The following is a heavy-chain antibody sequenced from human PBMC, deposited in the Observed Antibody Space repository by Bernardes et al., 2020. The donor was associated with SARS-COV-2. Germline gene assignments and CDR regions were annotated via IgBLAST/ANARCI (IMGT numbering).Heavy chain of an antibody. CDR3: IGQLSGGDYNYLGY. D-gene: IGHD2-21*02. Sequence: SETLSLTCAVSGDSVSSASYYWGWIRQPPGKGLEWIGNIFYDGSTYYSPSLQSRVTISVEMSKNQFSLKLSSVTAADTAVYYCIGQLSGGDYNYLGYWGQGTLVTVSA. CDR2: IFYDGST. J-gene: IGHJ4*02. CDR1: GDSVSSASYY. V-gene: IGHV4-39*01.